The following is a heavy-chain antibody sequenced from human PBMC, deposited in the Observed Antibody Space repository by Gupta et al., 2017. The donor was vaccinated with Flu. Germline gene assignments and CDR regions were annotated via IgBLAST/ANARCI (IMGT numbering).Heavy chain of an antibody. D-gene: IGHD5-18*01. J-gene: IGHJ4*02. V-gene: IGHV3-33*01. CDR3: ARDPTRGYSYGSY. CDR2: IWYDGSNK. CDR1: GFTFSSYG. Sequence: QVQLVESGGGVVQPGRSLRLSCAASGFTFSSYGMHWVRQAPGKGLEWVAVIWYDGSNKYYADSVKGRFTISRDNSKNTLYLQMNSLRAEDTAVYYCARDPTRGYSYGSYWGQGTLVTVSS.